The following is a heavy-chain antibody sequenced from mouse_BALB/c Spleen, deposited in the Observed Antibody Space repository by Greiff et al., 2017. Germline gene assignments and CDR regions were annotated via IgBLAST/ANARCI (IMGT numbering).Heavy chain of an antibody. V-gene: IGHV1S137*01. Sequence: QVQLKQSGAELVRPGVSVKISCKGSGYTFTDYAMHWVKQSHAKSLEWIGVISTYYGDASYNQKFKGKATMTVDKSSSTAYMELARLTSEDSAIYYCARKGNGYPYFDYWGQGTTLTVSS. CDR3: ARKGNGYPYFDY. J-gene: IGHJ2*01. D-gene: IGHD2-2*01. CDR1: GYTFTDYA. CDR2: ISTYYGDA.